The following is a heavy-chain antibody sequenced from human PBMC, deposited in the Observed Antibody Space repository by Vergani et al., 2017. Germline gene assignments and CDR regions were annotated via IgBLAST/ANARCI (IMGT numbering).Heavy chain of an antibody. CDR1: GGSISSSSYH. Sequence: QLQLQESGPGLVQPSETLSLTCTVSGGSISSSSYHWGWIRQPPGKGLEWIGSIYYSGSTYYNPSLKSRLTISVYSSKNQFSLQLSSGTAADTAVYYCVISCSSWDYFDYWGQGTLVTVSS. D-gene: IGHD6-13*01. J-gene: IGHJ4*02. CDR2: IYYSGST. CDR3: VISCSSWDYFDY. V-gene: IGHV4-39*01.